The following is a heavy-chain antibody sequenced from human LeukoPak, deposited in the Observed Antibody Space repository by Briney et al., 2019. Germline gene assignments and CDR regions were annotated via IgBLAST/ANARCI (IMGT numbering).Heavy chain of an antibody. CDR3: AAPGVAAATGDY. CDR2: ISYDGSNK. V-gene: IGHV3-30*03. CDR1: GFTFSSYG. J-gene: IGHJ4*02. D-gene: IGHD6-13*01. Sequence: GGSLRLSCAASGFTFSSYGMHWVRQAPGKGLEWVAVISYDGSNKYYADSVKGRFTISRDNSKNTLYLQMNSLRAEDTAVYYCAAPGVAAATGDYWGQGTLVTVSS.